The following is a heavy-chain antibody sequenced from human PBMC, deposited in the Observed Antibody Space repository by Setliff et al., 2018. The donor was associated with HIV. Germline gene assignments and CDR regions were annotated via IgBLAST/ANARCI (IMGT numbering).Heavy chain of an antibody. V-gene: IGHV1-69*10. J-gene: IGHJ4*02. D-gene: IGHD1-1*01. Sequence: SVEVSCKASGGSFSDYSISWVRQAPGQAFEWMGGIIPMVSLPNFAQSFLGRLTITANRSTTTAYMELSRLTSEDTAVYYCARGQLKPTGYFFDYWGLGTLVTVSS. CDR2: IIPMVSLP. CDR1: GGSFSDYS. CDR3: ARGQLKPTGYFFDY.